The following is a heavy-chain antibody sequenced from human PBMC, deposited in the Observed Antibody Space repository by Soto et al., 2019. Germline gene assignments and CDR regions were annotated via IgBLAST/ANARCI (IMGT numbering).Heavy chain of an antibody. J-gene: IGHJ6*02. CDR2: IIPIFGTA. CDR1: GGTFSSYA. V-gene: IGHV1-69*13. D-gene: IGHD1-20*01. Sequence: ASVKVSCKASGGTFSSYAISWVRQAPGQGLEWMGGIIPIFGTANYAQKFQGRVTITADESTSTAYMELSSLRSEDTAVYYCARDNWNDSSGYYGMDVWGQGTTVTVS. CDR3: ARDNWNDSSGYYGMDV.